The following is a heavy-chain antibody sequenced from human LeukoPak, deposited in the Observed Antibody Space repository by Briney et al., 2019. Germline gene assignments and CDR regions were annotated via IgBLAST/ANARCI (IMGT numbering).Heavy chain of an antibody. CDR3: ARAWELLNQAWFDP. CDR2: IYHSGST. D-gene: IGHD1-26*01. Sequence: SETLSLTCTVSGYSISSGYYWGWIRQPPGKGLEWIGSIYHSGSTYYNPSLKSRVTISVDTSKNQFSLKQSSVTAADTAVYYCARAWELLNQAWFDPWGQGTLVTVSS. J-gene: IGHJ5*02. V-gene: IGHV4-38-2*02. CDR1: GYSISSGYY.